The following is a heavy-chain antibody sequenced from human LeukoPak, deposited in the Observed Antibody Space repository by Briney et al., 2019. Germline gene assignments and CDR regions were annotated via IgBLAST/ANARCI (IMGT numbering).Heavy chain of an antibody. V-gene: IGHV4-38-2*01. CDR1: GYSISSGYY. D-gene: IGHD6-13*01. CDR2: IYHSGST. J-gene: IGHJ5*02. CDR3: ARGRARGIAAAGNWFDP. Sequence: PSETLPLTCAVSGYSISSGYYWGWIRQPPGKGLEWIGSIYHSGSTYYNPSLKSRVTISVDTSKNQFSLKLSSVTAADTAVYYCARGRARGIAAAGNWFDPWGQGTLVTVSS.